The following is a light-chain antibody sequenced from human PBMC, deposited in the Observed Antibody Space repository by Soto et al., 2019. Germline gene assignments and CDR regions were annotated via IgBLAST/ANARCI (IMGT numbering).Light chain of an antibody. V-gene: IGKV3-15*01. J-gene: IGKJ4*01. CDR1: QTVYNN. Sequence: EIVMTQSPATLSVSPGERATLSCRASQTVYNNLAWYQQKPGQPTRLLIYGASARATGIPARFSGSGSGTEFTLTISSLQSEDFAVYYCQQYSNWPLTFGGGTKVEIK. CDR3: QQYSNWPLT. CDR2: GAS.